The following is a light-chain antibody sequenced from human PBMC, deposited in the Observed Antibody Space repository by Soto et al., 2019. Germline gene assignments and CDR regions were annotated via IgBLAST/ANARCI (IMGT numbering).Light chain of an antibody. Sequence: HSALTQPPSASGSPGQSVTISCTGTSSDVGGYNYVSWYQQYPGKAPKLIIYEVTKRPSEVPDRFSGSKSGNTASLTVSGLQAEDEADYFCCSHAGDNTYVFGTGTKLTVL. V-gene: IGLV2-8*01. J-gene: IGLJ1*01. CDR2: EVT. CDR1: SSDVGGYNY. CDR3: CSHAGDNTYV.